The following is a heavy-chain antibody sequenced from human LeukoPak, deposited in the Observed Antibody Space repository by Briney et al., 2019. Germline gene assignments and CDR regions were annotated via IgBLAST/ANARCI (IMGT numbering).Heavy chain of an antibody. CDR1: GYSFTSYW. Sequence: GESLKISCKGSGYSFTSYWIGWVRQLPGKGLEWMGIIYPGESDTRYSPSFQGQVTISADKSISTAYLQWSSLKASDTAMYYCARLSGRGYYDNSGYYKDAFDIWGQGTMVTVSS. CDR3: ARLSGRGYYDNSGYYKDAFDI. CDR2: IYPGESDT. V-gene: IGHV5-51*01. J-gene: IGHJ3*02. D-gene: IGHD3-22*01.